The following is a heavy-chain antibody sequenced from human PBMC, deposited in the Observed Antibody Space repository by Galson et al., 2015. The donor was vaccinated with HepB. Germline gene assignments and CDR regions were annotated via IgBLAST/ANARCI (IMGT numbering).Heavy chain of an antibody. CDR1: GFTVSSNY. CDR2: IYSGGST. V-gene: IGHV3-53*01. J-gene: IGHJ3*02. Sequence: SLRLSCAASGFTVSSNYMSWVRQAPGQGLEWVSVIYSGGSTYYADSVKGRFTISRDNSKNTVYLQMNSLRAEDTAVYYCARESYYDSSGYYPTIDAFDIWGQGTMVTVAS. D-gene: IGHD3-22*01. CDR3: ARESYYDSSGYYPTIDAFDI.